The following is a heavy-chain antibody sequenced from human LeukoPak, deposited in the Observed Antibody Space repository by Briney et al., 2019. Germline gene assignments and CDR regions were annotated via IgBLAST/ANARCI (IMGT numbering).Heavy chain of an antibody. CDR3: AKGDKPVIAMVKFDY. CDR1: IFTFSSYA. V-gene: IGHV3-30*04. Sequence: PGRSLRLSCAASIFTFSSYAMHWVRQAPGKGLEWVAVISYDGSNKYYADSVKGRFTISRDNSKNTLYMQMNSLRAEDTAVYYCAKGDKPVIAMVKFDYWGQGTLVTVSS. J-gene: IGHJ4*02. CDR2: ISYDGSNK. D-gene: IGHD5-18*01.